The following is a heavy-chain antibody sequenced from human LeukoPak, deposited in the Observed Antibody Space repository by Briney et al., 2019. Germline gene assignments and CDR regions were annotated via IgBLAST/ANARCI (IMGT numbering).Heavy chain of an antibody. CDR3: ARDHPMVQGVITGWVDP. V-gene: IGHV3-21*01. J-gene: IGHJ5*02. D-gene: IGHD3-10*01. Sequence: PGGSLRLSCAASGFTFSSYSMNWVRQAPGKGLEWVSSISSSSSYIYYADSVKGRFTISRDNAKNSLYLQMNSLRAEDTAVYYCARDHPMVQGVITGWVDPWGQGTLVTVSS. CDR1: GFTFSSYS. CDR2: ISSSSSYI.